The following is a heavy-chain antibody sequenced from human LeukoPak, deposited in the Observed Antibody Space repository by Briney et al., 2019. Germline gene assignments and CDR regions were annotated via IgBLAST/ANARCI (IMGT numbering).Heavy chain of an antibody. V-gene: IGHV3-30*02. CDR2: IRYDGSNK. Sequence: PGGSLRLSCAASGFTFSSYGMHWVRQAPGKGLEWVAFIRYDGSNKYYADSVKGRFTISRGNSKNTLYLQMNSLRAEDTAVYYCAKDSWLPPHYFDYWGQGTLVTVSS. J-gene: IGHJ4*02. CDR1: GFTFSSYG. CDR3: AKDSWLPPHYFDY. D-gene: IGHD5-18*01.